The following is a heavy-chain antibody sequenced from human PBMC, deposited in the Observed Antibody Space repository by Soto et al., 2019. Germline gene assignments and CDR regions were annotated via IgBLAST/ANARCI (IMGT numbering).Heavy chain of an antibody. CDR3: ARGRPLVVVAASRRRGMDV. J-gene: IGHJ6*03. CDR2: INHSGST. Sequence: QVQLQQWGAGLLKPSETLSLTCAVYGGSFSGYYWSWIRQPPGKGLEWIGEINHSGSTNYNPSLKSRVTISVDTSKNQFSLKLSSVTAADTAVYSCARGRPLVVVAASRRRGMDVWGKGTTVTVSS. D-gene: IGHD2-15*01. CDR1: GGSFSGYY. V-gene: IGHV4-34*01.